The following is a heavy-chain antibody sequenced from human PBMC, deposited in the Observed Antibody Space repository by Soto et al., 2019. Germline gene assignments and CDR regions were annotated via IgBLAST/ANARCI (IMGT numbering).Heavy chain of an antibody. CDR2: IYYSGST. V-gene: IGHV4-39*01. J-gene: IGHJ5*02. D-gene: IGHD2-2*01. Sequence: SETLSLTCTVSGGSISSSSYYWGWIRQPPGKGLEWIGSIYYSGSTYYNPSLKSRVTISVDTSKNQFSLKLSSVTAADTAVYYCARPVSLPAAPLDPWGQGTLVTVSS. CDR1: GGSISSSSYY. CDR3: ARPVSLPAAPLDP.